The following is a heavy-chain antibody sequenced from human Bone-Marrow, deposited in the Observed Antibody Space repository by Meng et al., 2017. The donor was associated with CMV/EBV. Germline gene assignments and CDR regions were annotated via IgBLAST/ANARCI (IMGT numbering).Heavy chain of an antibody. CDR2: ISSSGSTI. Sequence: GESLKISCAASGFTFSDYYMSWIRQAPGKGLEWVSYISSSGSTIYYADSVKGRFTISRDNAKNTLYLQMNSLRAEDTAVYYCARDRSSLNYYDSSGYYPYYYGMDVWGQGTTVTVSS. V-gene: IGHV3-11*04. J-gene: IGHJ6*02. D-gene: IGHD3-22*01. CDR1: GFTFSDYY. CDR3: ARDRSSLNYYDSSGYYPYYYGMDV.